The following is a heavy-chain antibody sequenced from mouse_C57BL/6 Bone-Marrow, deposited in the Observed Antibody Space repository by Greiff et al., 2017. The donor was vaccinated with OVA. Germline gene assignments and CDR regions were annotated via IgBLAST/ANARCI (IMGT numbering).Heavy chain of an antibody. D-gene: IGHD2-4*01. CDR2: IDPSDSYT. V-gene: IGHV1-50*01. CDR1: GYTFTSYW. CDR3: AIIYYYYHWYFDV. Sequence: QVQLQQPGAELVKPGASVKLSCKASGYTFTSYWMQWVKQRPGQGLEWIGEIDPSDSYTNYNQKFKGKATLTLDTSSSTAYMQLSSLTSEDSAVYYCAIIYYYYHWYFDVWGTGTTVTVSS. J-gene: IGHJ1*03.